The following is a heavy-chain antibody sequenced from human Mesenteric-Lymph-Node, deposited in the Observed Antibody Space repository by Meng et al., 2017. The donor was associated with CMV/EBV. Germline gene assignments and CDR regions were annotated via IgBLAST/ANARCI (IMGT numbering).Heavy chain of an antibody. V-gene: IGHV3-48*03. D-gene: IGHD2-15*01. CDR1: GFTFSSYA. J-gene: IGHJ6*02. CDR3: ARGRAAPIYYYYGMDV. CDR2: ISSSGSTI. Sequence: GESLKISCAASGFTFSSYAMSWVRQAPGKGLEWVSYISSSGSTIYYADSVKGRFTISRDNAKNSLYLQMNSLRAEDTAVYYCARGRAAPIYYYYGMDVWGQGTTVTVSS.